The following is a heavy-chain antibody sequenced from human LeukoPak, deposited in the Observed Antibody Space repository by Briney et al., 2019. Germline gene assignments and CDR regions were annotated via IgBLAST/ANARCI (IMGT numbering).Heavy chain of an antibody. CDR1: GFTFSDYS. V-gene: IGHV3-21*04. D-gene: IGHD5-18*01. CDR2: ISSGSSYI. J-gene: IGHJ4*02. Sequence: GGSLRLSCAASGFTFSDYSMNWVRQAPGKGLEWVSFISSGSSYIYYADSVKGRFTISRDNAKNSLYLQMNSLRAEDTAVYYCVGDTAMVPFDYWGQGTLVTVSS. CDR3: VGDTAMVPFDY.